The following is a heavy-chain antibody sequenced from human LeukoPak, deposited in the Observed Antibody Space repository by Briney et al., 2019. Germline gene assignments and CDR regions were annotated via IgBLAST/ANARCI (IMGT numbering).Heavy chain of an antibody. Sequence: GGSLRLSCAASGFTFSSYYMFWVRQAPGKGLAWVSTIKGDETSTKYADSVRGRFTVSRDNARNTLYLQLNSLRAEDTAIYYCAMGYRSAYSWDSWGQRTLVTVSS. V-gene: IGHV3-74*03. CDR3: AMGYRSAYSWDS. CDR1: GFTFSSYY. D-gene: IGHD5-18*01. CDR2: IKGDETST. J-gene: IGHJ4*02.